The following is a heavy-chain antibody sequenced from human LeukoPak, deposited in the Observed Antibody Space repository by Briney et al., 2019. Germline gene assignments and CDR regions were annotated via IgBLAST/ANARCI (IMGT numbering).Heavy chain of an antibody. D-gene: IGHD2-15*01. CDR1: GFTFSSYS. J-gene: IGHJ3*02. V-gene: IGHV3-21*01. CDR2: ISSSSSYI. CDR3: ARADCTGGSCYSSIGTGAFDI. Sequence: GGSLRLSCAASGFTFSSYSMNWVRQAPGKGLEWVSSISSSSSYIYYADSVKGRFTISRDNAKNSMFLQMNSLRAEDTAVYYCARADCTGGSCYSSIGTGAFDIWGQGTMVTVSS.